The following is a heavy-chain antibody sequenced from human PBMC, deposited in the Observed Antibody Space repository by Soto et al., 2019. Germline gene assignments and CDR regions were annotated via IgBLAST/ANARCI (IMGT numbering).Heavy chain of an antibody. J-gene: IGHJ6*02. V-gene: IGHV3-21*01. Sequence: EVQLVESGGGLVKPGGSLRLSCAASGFTFSSYSMNWVRQAPGKGLEWVSSISSSSSYIYYADSVKGRFTISRDNAKNSLYLQMNSLRAEDTAVYYCAREGGYCSGGSCYSDYYYYYGMDVWGQGTTVTVSS. D-gene: IGHD2-15*01. CDR1: GFTFSSYS. CDR3: AREGGYCSGGSCYSDYYYYYGMDV. CDR2: ISSSSSYI.